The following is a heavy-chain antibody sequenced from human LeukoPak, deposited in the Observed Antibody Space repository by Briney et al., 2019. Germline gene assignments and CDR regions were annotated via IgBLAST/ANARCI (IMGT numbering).Heavy chain of an antibody. CDR2: INTNTGNP. CDR3: AREGYYDFWSGPAGNWFDP. CDR1: GYTFTIYA. V-gene: IGHV7-4-1*02. J-gene: IGHJ5*02. Sequence: ASVKVSCKASGYTFTIYAMNWVRQAPGQGLEWMGWINTNTGNPTYAQGFTGRFVFSLDTSVSTANLQISSLKAEDTAVYYCAREGYYDFWSGPAGNWFDPWGQGTLVTVSS. D-gene: IGHD3-3*01.